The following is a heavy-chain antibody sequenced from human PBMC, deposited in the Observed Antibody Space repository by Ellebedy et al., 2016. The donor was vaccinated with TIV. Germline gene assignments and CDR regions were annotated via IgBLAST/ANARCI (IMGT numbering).Heavy chain of an antibody. V-gene: IGHV3-11*06. CDR1: GFTFSDYY. CDR2: ISSSSSYT. Sequence: GGSLRLXXAASGFTFSDYYMSWIRQAPGKGLEWVSYISSSSSYTNYADSVKGRFTISRDNAKNSLYLQMNSLRAEDTAVYYCARGSRIAAAGRSPMDVWGQGTTVTVSS. CDR3: ARGSRIAAAGRSPMDV. D-gene: IGHD6-13*01. J-gene: IGHJ6*02.